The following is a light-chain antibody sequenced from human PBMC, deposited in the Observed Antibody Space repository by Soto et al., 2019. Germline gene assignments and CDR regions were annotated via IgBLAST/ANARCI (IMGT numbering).Light chain of an antibody. J-gene: IGKJ1*01. CDR2: GAS. CDR3: QQYGSSST. Sequence: EIVLTQSPGTLSLSPGERATLSCRASQSVSSSYLAWYQQKPGQAPRLLIYGASSRATGIPDRFSGSGSGTXFTLTXSXXEXXXXAVYYCQQYGSSSTFGQGTKVEIK. V-gene: IGKV3-20*01. CDR1: QSVSSSY.